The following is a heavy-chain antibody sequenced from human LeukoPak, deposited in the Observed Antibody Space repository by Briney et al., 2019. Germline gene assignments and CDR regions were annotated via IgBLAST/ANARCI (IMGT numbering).Heavy chain of an antibody. CDR3: ARDLARVDTAMAGPCYYYGMDV. CDR1: GFTFSDYY. J-gene: IGHJ6*02. V-gene: IGHV3-11*01. D-gene: IGHD5-18*01. CDR2: ISSSGSTI. Sequence: GGSLRLSCAASGFTFSDYYMSWIRQAPGKGLEWVSYISSSGSTIYYADSVKGRFTISRDNAKNSLYLQMNSLRAEDTAVYYCARDLARVDTAMAGPCYYYGMDVWGQGTTVTVSS.